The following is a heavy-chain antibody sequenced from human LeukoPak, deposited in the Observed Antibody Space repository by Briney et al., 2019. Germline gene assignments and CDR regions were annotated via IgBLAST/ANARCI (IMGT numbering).Heavy chain of an antibody. Sequence: ASVKVSCKASGYTFTSYGISWVRQAPGQGLEWMGWINPNSGGTNYAQKFQGRVTMTRDTSISTAYMELSRLRSDDTAVYYCARGSTLQGDSDYWGQGTLVTVSS. CDR3: ARGSTLQGDSDY. V-gene: IGHV1-2*02. J-gene: IGHJ4*02. CDR2: INPNSGGT. CDR1: GYTFTSYG. D-gene: IGHD2-2*01.